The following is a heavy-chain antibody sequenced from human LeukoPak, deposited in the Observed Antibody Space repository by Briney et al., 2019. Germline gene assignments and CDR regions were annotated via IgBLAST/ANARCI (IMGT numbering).Heavy chain of an antibody. D-gene: IGHD3-3*01. V-gene: IGHV3-30*18. J-gene: IGHJ4*02. Sequence: GRSLRLSCAASGFTFSSYGMHWVRQAPGKGLEWVAVISYDGSNKYYADSVKGRFTISRDNSKNTLYLQMNSLRAEDTAVYYCVKDFWSGYDSNYFDYWGQGTLVTVSS. CDR2: ISYDGSNK. CDR3: VKDFWSGYDSNYFDY. CDR1: GFTFSSYG.